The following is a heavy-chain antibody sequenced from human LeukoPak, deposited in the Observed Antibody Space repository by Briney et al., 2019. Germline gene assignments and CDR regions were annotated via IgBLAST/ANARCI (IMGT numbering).Heavy chain of an antibody. CDR1: GYTLTELS. CDR3: ATVGPGVWGEWGVVPSNWFDP. CDR2: FDPEDGET. V-gene: IGHV1-24*01. Sequence: ASVKVPCKVSGYTLTELSMHWVRQAPGKGLEWMGGFDPEDGETIYAQKFQGRVTMTEDTSTDTAYMELSSLRSEDTAVYYCATVGPGVWGEWGVVPSNWFDPWGQGTLVTVSS. D-gene: IGHD2-2*01. J-gene: IGHJ5*02.